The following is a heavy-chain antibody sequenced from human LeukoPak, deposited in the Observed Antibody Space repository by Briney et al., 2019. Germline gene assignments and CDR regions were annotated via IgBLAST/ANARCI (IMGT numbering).Heavy chain of an antibody. CDR1: GFTFSSYA. V-gene: IGHV3-23*01. CDR2: ISGSGGST. J-gene: IGHJ1*01. CDR3: AKYSSSWYLKYFQH. D-gene: IGHD6-13*01. Sequence: PGGSLRLSCAASGFTFSSYAMHWVRQAPGEGLEWVSAISGSGGSTYYADSVKGRFTISRDNSKNTLYLQMNSLRAEDTAVYYCAKYSSSWYLKYFQHWGQGTLVTVSS.